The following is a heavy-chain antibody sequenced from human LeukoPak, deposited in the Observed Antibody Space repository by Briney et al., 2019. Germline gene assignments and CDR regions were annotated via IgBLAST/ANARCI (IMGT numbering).Heavy chain of an antibody. CDR3: AIMSGSCNDY. Sequence: GGSLRLSCATSGITFDDFTMHWVRQAPGKGLEWVSLISGDGGSTYYGDSVKGRFTISRDNSKNSLYLQLNSLRPEDTAVYYCAIMSGSCNDYWGQGTLVTVSS. V-gene: IGHV3-43*01. CDR1: GITFDDFT. CDR2: ISGDGGST. J-gene: IGHJ4*02. D-gene: IGHD6-6*01.